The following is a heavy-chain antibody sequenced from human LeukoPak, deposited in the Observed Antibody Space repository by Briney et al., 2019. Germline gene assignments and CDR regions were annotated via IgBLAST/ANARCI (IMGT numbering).Heavy chain of an antibody. V-gene: IGHV4-38-2*02. Sequence: PSETLSLTCTVSGYSISSGYYWGWIRQPPGKGLEWIGRIYHSGSTYYNPSLKSRVTISVDTSKNQFSLKLSSVTAADTAVYYCARGGGIAAAESYYFDYWGQGTLVTVSS. D-gene: IGHD6-13*01. CDR2: IYHSGST. CDR1: GYSISSGYY. CDR3: ARGGGIAAAESYYFDY. J-gene: IGHJ4*02.